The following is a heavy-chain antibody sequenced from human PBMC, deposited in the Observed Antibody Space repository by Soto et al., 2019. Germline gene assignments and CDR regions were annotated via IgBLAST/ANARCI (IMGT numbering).Heavy chain of an antibody. V-gene: IGHV3-23*01. J-gene: IGHJ4*01. CDR1: GFTFSSYA. CDR3: AKHQPRTRPRPNLDY. Sequence: EVQLLESGGDLIQPGGSLRLSCAASGFTFSSYAMSWVRQAPGKGLGWVSAISSSGGSTFYADSVKGRFTISRDNSRNTLNWQRNSLGAEDTPIYYLAKHQPRTRPRPNLDYGGQEPWSPSPQ. CDR2: ISSSGGST.